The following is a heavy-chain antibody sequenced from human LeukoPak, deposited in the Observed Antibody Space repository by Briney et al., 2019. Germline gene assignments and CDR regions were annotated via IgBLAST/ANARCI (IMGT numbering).Heavy chain of an antibody. CDR3: AKDSSSWYYYYYYYRYV. V-gene: IGHV3-23*01. J-gene: IGHJ6*03. CDR1: GFTFSSYG. D-gene: IGHD6-13*01. Sequence: PGGTLRLSCAASGFTFSSYGMSWVRQAPGKGLEWVSSISGSGSSTYYADSVKGRFTISRDNSKNTLYLQMNSLRAEDTAVYYCAKDSSSWYYYYYYYRYVWGKGTTVTVSS. CDR2: ISGSGSST.